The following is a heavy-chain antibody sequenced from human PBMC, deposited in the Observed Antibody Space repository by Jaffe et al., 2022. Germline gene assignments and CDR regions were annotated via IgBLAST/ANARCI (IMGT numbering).Heavy chain of an antibody. CDR2: ISVSSSTR. J-gene: IGHJ4*02. CDR1: GFTFGSSD. V-gene: IGHV3-48*03. CDR3: ARVRNGWYIDY. D-gene: IGHD6-19*01. Sequence: EMQLVETGGGLVQPGGSLRLSCAVSGFTFGSSDMNWVRQTPGKGLEWVSYISVSSSTRYYADSVKGRFTVSRDNAKNSLYLQMNSLRADDTAVYYCARVRNGWYIDYWGQGTLVTVSS.